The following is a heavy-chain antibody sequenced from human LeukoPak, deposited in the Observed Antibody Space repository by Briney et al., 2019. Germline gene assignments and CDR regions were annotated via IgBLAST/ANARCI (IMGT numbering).Heavy chain of an antibody. CDR1: GGTFSSFA. J-gene: IGHJ4*02. V-gene: IGHV1-69*01. Sequence: SVKVSCKASGGTFSSFAINWVRQAPGQGLEWMGGIIPIFVTPNYAQKFQGRVTITADESTSTAYMELSSLRSEDTAVYYCARYYYDSSGPIPYYFDYWGQGTLVTVSS. D-gene: IGHD3-22*01. CDR3: ARYYYDSSGPIPYYFDY. CDR2: IIPIFVTP.